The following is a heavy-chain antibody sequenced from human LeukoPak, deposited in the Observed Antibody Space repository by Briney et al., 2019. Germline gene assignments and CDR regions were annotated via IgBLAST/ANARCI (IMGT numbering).Heavy chain of an antibody. CDR1: GFTFSRSW. CDR3: ARDLASGYGPDY. V-gene: IGHV3-74*01. CDR2: INSDGIST. D-gene: IGHD5-18*01. J-gene: IGHJ4*02. Sequence: GGSLRLSCAAPGFTFSRSWMHWVRQVPGKGLVWVSRINSDGISTSYADSVKGRFTISRDNAKNTLYLQLNSPRAEDTAMYYCARDLASGYGPDYWGQGALVTVSS.